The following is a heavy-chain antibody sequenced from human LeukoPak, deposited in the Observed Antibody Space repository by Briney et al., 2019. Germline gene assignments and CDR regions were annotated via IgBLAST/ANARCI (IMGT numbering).Heavy chain of an antibody. CDR2: IYYSGST. CDR3: AEVTVASSHYYDSSGYYYGGVFDY. CDR1: GGSINSSSYY. Sequence: SETLSLTCTVSGGSINSSSYYWGWIRQPPGKGLEWIGSIYYSGSTYYNPSLKSRVTISVDTSKNQLSLKLSSVTAADTAVYYCAEVTVASSHYYDSSGYYYGGVFDYWGEGTLVTVSS. J-gene: IGHJ4*02. D-gene: IGHD3-22*01. V-gene: IGHV4-39*01.